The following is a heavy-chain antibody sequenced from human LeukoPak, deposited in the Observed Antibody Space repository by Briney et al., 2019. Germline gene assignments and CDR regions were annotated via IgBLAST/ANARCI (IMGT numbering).Heavy chain of an antibody. V-gene: IGHV3-43*02. D-gene: IGHD1-26*01. CDR2: TSGEGGST. CDR3: AKDKSGSYRFDY. CDR1: ALTFHDYA. J-gene: IGHJ4*02. Sequence: GGSLTLSCAASALTFHDYAMHCARQAPGNGLEWVSPTSGEGGSTYYADSVKGRFTISRDNSKNSLYLQMNSLRTEDTALYYCAKDKSGSYRFDYWGRGTLVTVSS.